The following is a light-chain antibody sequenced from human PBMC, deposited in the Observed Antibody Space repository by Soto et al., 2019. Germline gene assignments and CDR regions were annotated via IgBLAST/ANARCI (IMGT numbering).Light chain of an antibody. J-gene: IGLJ1*01. CDR3: AAWDDSLNGRV. CDR2: EVS. Sequence: QSALTQPASVSGSPGQSITISCTGTSSDVGSYNYVSWYQQHPGKAPKLMIYEVSNRPSGVPDRISGSKSGTSASLAISGLQSDDEADYYCAAWDDSLNGRVFGTGTKLTVL. CDR1: SSDVGSYNY. V-gene: IGLV2-14*01.